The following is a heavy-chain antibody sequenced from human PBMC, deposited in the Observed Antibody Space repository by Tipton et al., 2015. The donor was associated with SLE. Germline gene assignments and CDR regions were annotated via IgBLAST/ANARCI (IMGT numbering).Heavy chain of an antibody. Sequence: LSLTCVASGFAFSTHWIHWVRQAPGKGLVWVSSVSSDATTTTYADSVKGRFTTSRDNAKNTVYLQMSSLRVEDTAVYFCARGRGGEFLDYWGQGTLVTVSS. D-gene: IGHD3-16*01. CDR1: GFAFSTHW. CDR2: VSSDATTT. J-gene: IGHJ4*02. CDR3: ARGRGGEFLDY. V-gene: IGHV3-74*01.